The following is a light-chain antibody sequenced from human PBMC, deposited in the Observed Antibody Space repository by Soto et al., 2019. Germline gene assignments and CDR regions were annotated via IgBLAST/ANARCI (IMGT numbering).Light chain of an antibody. Sequence: DIQMTQSPSSLSASVGDRVTITCRASQSISMYLNWYQQKPGKAPKLLISGAYTLRSGVPSRFSGSGSGTDFTLTSSSLQPEDFATYYCQQSHTAPKFGQGTKLEIK. CDR2: GAY. CDR1: QSISMY. J-gene: IGKJ2*01. V-gene: IGKV1-39*01. CDR3: QQSHTAPK.